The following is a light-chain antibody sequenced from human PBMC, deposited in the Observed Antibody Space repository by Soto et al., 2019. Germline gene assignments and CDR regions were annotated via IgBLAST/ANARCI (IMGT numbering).Light chain of an antibody. CDR3: QQYNTWPLT. V-gene: IGKV3-15*01. Sequence: EIVMTQSPATLSVSPGERATLSCRASQSVRSNLAWYQQKPGQAPRLLIYGASTRATGIQARFSGSGSGTEFTLTISSLQSEDVAVYYCQQYNTWPLTFGGGTKVEIK. J-gene: IGKJ4*01. CDR2: GAS. CDR1: QSVRSN.